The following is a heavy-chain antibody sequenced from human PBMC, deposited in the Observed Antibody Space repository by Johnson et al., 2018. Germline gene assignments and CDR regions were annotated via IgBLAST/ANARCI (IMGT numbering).Heavy chain of an antibody. CDR2: ISGSGGST. J-gene: IGHJ3*02. CDR3: AKGFDSSGYYYGRTFDI. D-gene: IGHD3-22*01. CDR1: GFTFSSYA. V-gene: IGHV3-23*04. Sequence: EVQLVETGGGLVQPGGSLRLSCAASGFTFSSYAMSWVRQAPGKGLEWVSAISGSGGSTYYADSVKGRFTISRDNSKNTLYLQMNSLRAEDTAVFYCAKGFDSSGYYYGRTFDIWGQGTMVTVSS.